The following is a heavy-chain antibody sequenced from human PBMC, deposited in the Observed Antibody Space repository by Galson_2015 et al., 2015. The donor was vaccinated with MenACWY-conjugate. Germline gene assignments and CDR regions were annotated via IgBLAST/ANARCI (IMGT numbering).Heavy chain of an antibody. V-gene: IGHV3-23*01. J-gene: IGHJ2*01. D-gene: IGHD3-10*01. CDR2: ISGSGGST. CDR1: GFTFSSYA. CDR3: AKDRAKSFASWYFGL. Sequence: SLRLSCAASGFTFSSYAMSWVRQAPGKGLEWVSAISGSGGSTYYADSVKGRFTISRDNSKNTLYLQMNSLRAEDTAVYYCAKDRAKSFASWYFGLWGRGTLVTVSS.